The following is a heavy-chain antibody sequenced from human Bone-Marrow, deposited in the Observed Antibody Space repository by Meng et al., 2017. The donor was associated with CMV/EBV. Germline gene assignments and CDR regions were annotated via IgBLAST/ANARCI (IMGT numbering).Heavy chain of an antibody. J-gene: IGHJ3*02. CDR1: AVIFSDYY. Sequence: GGSLRLSCTGSAVIFSDYYIDWVRQVPGKGLEWVGRTANKADGYLTEYATSVKGRFTFSRDDSKNSLFLQMNSLKSDDTALYYCTRGHSGVDIYAFDIWGQGTTVTVSS. D-gene: IGHD1-26*01. V-gene: IGHV3-72*01. CDR2: TANKADGYLT. CDR3: TRGHSGVDIYAFDI.